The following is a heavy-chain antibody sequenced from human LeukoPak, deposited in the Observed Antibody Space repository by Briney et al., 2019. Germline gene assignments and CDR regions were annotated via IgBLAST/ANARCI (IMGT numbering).Heavy chain of an antibody. CDR3: ARAPARARLDY. CDR2: IKLDGSEQ. Sequence: GGSLRLSCAASGFTISRYWMYWVRQAPGKGLEWVASIKLDGSEQYYVDSVKGRFTISRDNAKSSLYLQMNSLRAEDTAVYYCARAPARARLDYWGQGTLVTVSS. D-gene: IGHD6-6*01. V-gene: IGHV3-7*01. CDR1: GFTISRYW. J-gene: IGHJ4*02.